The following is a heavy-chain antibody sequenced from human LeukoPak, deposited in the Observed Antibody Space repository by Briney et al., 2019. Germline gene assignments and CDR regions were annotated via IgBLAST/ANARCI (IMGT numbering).Heavy chain of an antibody. Sequence: GASVKVSCKASGGTFSSYAISWVRQAPGQWLEWMGRIIPILGIANYAQKFQGRVTITADKSTSTAYMELSSLRSEDTAVYYCARVESDSSGPNDAFDIWAKGQWSPSLQ. V-gene: IGHV1-69*04. CDR1: GGTFSSYA. CDR3: ARVESDSSGPNDAFDI. J-gene: IGHJ3*02. D-gene: IGHD6-19*01. CDR2: IIPILGIA.